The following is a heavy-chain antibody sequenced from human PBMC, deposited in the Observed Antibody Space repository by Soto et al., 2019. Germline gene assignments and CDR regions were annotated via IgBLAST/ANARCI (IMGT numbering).Heavy chain of an antibody. CDR3: AKSRGNLTSDWGYSYVYAHDC. D-gene: IGHD5-18*01. Sequence: PGGSLRLSCAASGFTFSTYGMHWVRQAPGKGLEWVALTSYDGSNKYYADSVKGRFTISRDNSQNTVYLQMNSLRPEDTAVYYCAKSRGNLTSDWGYSYVYAHDCGGQETLVTVSS. J-gene: IGHJ4*02. CDR2: TSYDGSNK. V-gene: IGHV3-30*18. CDR1: GFTFSTYG.